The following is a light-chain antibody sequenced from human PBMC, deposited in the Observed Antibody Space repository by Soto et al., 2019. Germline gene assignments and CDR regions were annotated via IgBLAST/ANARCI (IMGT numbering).Light chain of an antibody. CDR1: QSVSSN. Sequence: EIVVTQSPATLSVSPGERVTLSCRASQSVSSNLAWYQQKPGQAPRLLIFDALDRAPGVPARFSGRGSGTDFTLTISSLGPDDFAVYYCQQRSDWPPWTFGQGTKVEVK. CDR2: DAL. J-gene: IGKJ1*01. V-gene: IGKV3-11*01. CDR3: QQRSDWPPWT.